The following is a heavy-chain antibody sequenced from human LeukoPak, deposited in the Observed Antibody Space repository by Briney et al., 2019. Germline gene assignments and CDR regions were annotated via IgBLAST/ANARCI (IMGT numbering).Heavy chain of an antibody. CDR1: GFTFTNSA. D-gene: IGHD3-3*01. CDR2: IVVGSGNT. V-gene: IGHV1-58*02. Sequence: SVKVSCKASGFTFTNSAMQWVRQARGQRLEWIGWIVVGSGNTNYAQKFQERVTITRDMSTSTAYMELSSLRSEDTAVYYCAADSVYDFWSGYSPRYGMDVWGQGTTVTVSS. CDR3: AADSVYDFWSGYSPRYGMDV. J-gene: IGHJ6*02.